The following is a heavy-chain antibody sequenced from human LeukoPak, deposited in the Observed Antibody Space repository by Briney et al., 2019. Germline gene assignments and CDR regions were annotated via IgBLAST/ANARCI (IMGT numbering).Heavy chain of an antibody. CDR1: SASITSSPYF. V-gene: IGHV4-39*07. J-gene: IGHJ5*02. CDR3: ARSYGDYVRWFDP. Sequence: SETLSLTCTVSSASITSSPYFWGWIRQSPGKGLEWIGSISYSGTTYYNPSLKSRVTISVDTSKNQFSLKLSSVTAADTAVYYCARSYGDYVRWFDPWGQGTLVTVSS. D-gene: IGHD4-17*01. CDR2: ISYSGTT.